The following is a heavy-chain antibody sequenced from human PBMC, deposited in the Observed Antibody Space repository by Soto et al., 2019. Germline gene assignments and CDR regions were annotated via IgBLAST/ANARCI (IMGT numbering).Heavy chain of an antibody. J-gene: IGHJ4*02. Sequence: QVQLQESGPGLVKPSQTLSLTCTVSGGSISSGGYYWSWIRQHAGKGLEWIGYIYYSGSTYYNPSLKSRVTISVDTSKNQFSLKLSSVTAADTAVYYCARAGYCSGGSCYAHDYWGQGTLVTVSS. CDR2: IYYSGST. CDR3: ARAGYCSGGSCYAHDY. V-gene: IGHV4-31*03. D-gene: IGHD2-15*01. CDR1: GGSISSGGYY.